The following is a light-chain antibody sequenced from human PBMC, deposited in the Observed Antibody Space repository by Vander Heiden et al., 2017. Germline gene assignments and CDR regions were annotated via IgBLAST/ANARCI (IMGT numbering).Light chain of an antibody. V-gene: IGLV1-51*01. CDR3: VAWDSSLSARL. J-gene: IGLJ3*02. CDR1: NSNIGNDF. Sequence: QSVLTQPPSVSAAPGQQVTISCSGSNSNIGNDFVSWYKHLPRTAPKLLIYDTYKRPSGSPDRFSASKSGTSATLDITGLQTGDEADYYCVAWDSSLSARLFGGGTKLTVL. CDR2: DTY.